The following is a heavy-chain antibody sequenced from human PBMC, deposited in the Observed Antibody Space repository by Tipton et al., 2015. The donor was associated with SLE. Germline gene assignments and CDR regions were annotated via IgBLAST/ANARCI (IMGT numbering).Heavy chain of an antibody. CDR1: GFTFSSYW. CDR2: MNSDGSST. CDR3: AKETPWVGVFDY. Sequence: SLRLSCAASGFTFSSYWMHWVRQAPGKGLVWVSRMNSDGSSTSYADSVKGRFTISRDNAKNTLYLQMNSLRAEDTAVYYCAKETPWVGVFDYWGQGTLLTVSS. J-gene: IGHJ4*02. D-gene: IGHD1-26*01. V-gene: IGHV3-74*01.